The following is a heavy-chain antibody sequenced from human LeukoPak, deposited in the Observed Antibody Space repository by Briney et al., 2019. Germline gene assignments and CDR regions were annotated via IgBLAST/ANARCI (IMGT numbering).Heavy chain of an antibody. D-gene: IGHD2-2*02. J-gene: IGHJ4*02. Sequence: PGGSLRLSCAASGFTFSDYYMSWIRQAPGKGLEWVSYISRSGRNTDYADSVKGRFTISRDDAKNSLYLQLNSLRADDTAVYYCARDAPCTTSTCYKQIDSWGQGTLVTVSS. CDR2: ISRSGRNT. CDR3: ARDAPCTTSTCYKQIDS. V-gene: IGHV3-11*06. CDR1: GFTFSDYY.